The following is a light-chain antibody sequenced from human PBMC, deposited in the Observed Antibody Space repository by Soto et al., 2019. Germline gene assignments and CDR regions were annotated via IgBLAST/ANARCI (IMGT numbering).Light chain of an antibody. CDR3: AAWHNRLGVA. Sequence: QYVLTQPPSASGTPGQRVTISCSGSSSNIGSNSVSWYLQLPGTAPKLLIYGNDHRPSGVPDRFSGSKSGTSASLAISGLRSEDEGDYYCAAWHNRLGVAFGGGTKLTVL. V-gene: IGLV1-47*01. CDR2: GND. J-gene: IGLJ2*01. CDR1: SSNIGSNS.